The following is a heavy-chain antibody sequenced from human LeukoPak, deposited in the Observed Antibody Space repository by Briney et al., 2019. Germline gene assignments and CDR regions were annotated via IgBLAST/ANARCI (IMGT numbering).Heavy chain of an antibody. Sequence: SETLSLTCTVSGGSISSSSHYWGCIRQPPGKGLEWIGSIHYSENTYYNPSLKSRVTISVDTSKNQFSLKLSSLTAADTAVYYCVRTAGYFDYWGQGTLATVSS. D-gene: IGHD6-25*01. CDR3: VRTAGYFDY. CDR2: IHYSENT. CDR1: GGSISSSSHY. J-gene: IGHJ4*02. V-gene: IGHV4-39*01.